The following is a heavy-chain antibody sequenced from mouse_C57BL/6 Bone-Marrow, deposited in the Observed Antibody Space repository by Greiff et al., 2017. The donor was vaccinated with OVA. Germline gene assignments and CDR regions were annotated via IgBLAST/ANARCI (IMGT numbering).Heavy chain of an antibody. CDR2: INPSNGGT. CDR1: GYTFTSYW. D-gene: IGHD2-5*01. V-gene: IGHV1-53*01. J-gene: IGHJ4*01. CDR3: ARGDYSNPYYAMDY. Sequence: VQLQQSGTELVKPGASVKLSCKASGYTFTSYWMHWVQQRPGQGLEWIGNINPSNGGTNYNEKFKSKATLTVDKSSSTAYMQLSSLTSEDSAVYYCARGDYSNPYYAMDYWGQGTSVTVSS.